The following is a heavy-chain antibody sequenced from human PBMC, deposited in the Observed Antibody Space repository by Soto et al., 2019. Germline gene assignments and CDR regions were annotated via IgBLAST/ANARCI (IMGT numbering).Heavy chain of an antibody. V-gene: IGHV1-46*03. CDR3: ARVIQTYYDFWSGIDY. J-gene: IGHJ4*02. D-gene: IGHD3-3*01. Sequence: ASVKVSCKASGYTFTSYYMHWVRQAPGQGLEWMGIINPSGGSTSYAQKFQGRATMTRDTSTSTVYMELSSLRSEDTAVYYCARVIQTYYDFWSGIDYWGQGTLVTVSS. CDR1: GYTFTSYY. CDR2: INPSGGST.